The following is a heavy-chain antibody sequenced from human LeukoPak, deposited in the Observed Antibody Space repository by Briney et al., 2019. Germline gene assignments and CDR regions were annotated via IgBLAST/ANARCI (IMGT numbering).Heavy chain of an antibody. Sequence: GGSLRLSCAVSGLSFSNYWMHWVRQAPGKGLVWVARTNLHGTAVDYADSVKGRFTISRDNAKNTLFLQMNSLRAEDTAVYYCASAYTYVRLGDHWGQGTLVTVSS. CDR1: GLSFSNYW. D-gene: IGHD3-16*01. V-gene: IGHV3-74*01. CDR3: ASAYTYVRLGDH. J-gene: IGHJ4*02. CDR2: TNLHGTAV.